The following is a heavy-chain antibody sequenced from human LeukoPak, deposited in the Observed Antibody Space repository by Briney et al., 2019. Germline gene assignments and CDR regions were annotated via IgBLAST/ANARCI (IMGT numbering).Heavy chain of an antibody. CDR1: GGSISSGSYY. J-gene: IGHJ3*02. CDR3: ARVFPSDAFDI. D-gene: IGHD6-6*01. CDR2: IYSSGST. V-gene: IGHV4-61*02. Sequence: SETLSLTCTVSGGSISSGSYYWNWIRQPAGKGLEWIGRIYSSGSTNYNPSLKSRVTISVDTSKNQFSLKLSSVTAADTAVYYCARVFPSDAFDIWGQGTMVTVSS.